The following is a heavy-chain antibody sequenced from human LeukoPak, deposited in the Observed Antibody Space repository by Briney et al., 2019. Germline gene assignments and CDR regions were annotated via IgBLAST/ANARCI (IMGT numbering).Heavy chain of an antibody. J-gene: IGHJ5*02. Sequence: GGSLRLSCAASGFTFSSYAMSWVRQAPGKGLEWVSAISGSGGSTYYADSVKGRFTISRDNSKNTLYLQMNSLRAEETAVYYCAKAQNLRFGSDWFDPWGQGTLVTVSS. CDR3: AKAQNLRFGSDWFDP. V-gene: IGHV3-23*01. CDR2: ISGSGGST. CDR1: GFTFSSYA. D-gene: IGHD3-10*01.